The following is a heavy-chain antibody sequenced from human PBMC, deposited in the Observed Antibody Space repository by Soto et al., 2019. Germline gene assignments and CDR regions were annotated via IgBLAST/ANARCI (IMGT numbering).Heavy chain of an antibody. CDR1: GFTFSSYG. D-gene: IGHD3-10*01. CDR3: AKGGEGITADDAFDI. V-gene: IGHV3-30*18. J-gene: IGHJ3*02. Sequence: QEQLVESGGGVVQPGRSLRLSCAASGFTFSSYGMHWVRQAPGKGLEWVAVISYDRSNKNYADSVKGRFTISRDNSKNTLYLQVNSLRAEDTAVYYCAKGGEGITADDAFDIWGQGTMVTVSS. CDR2: ISYDRSNK.